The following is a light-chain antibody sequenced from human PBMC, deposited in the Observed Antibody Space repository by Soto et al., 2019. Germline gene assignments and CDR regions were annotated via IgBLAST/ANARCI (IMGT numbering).Light chain of an antibody. Sequence: ETVMTQFPATLSVSPGERATLSCRASQSVSPNLAWYQQKPGQAPRLLIYGVSTRATGIPARFSGSGSEKEFTLTISNLQSEDSAVYYCQHYTTWPPLTFGGGTKVEI. CDR3: QHYTTWPPLT. V-gene: IGKV3-15*01. J-gene: IGKJ4*01. CDR1: QSVSPN. CDR2: GVS.